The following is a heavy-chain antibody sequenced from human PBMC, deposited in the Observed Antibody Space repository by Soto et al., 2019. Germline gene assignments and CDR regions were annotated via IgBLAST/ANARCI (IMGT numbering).Heavy chain of an antibody. CDR1: GYSFTSYW. CDR2: IDPSDSYT. CDR3: ASDYDILTGYYNAGFDI. J-gene: IGHJ3*02. V-gene: IGHV5-10-1*01. Sequence: PGESLKISCKGSGYSFTSYWISWVRQMPGKGLEWMGRIDPSDSYTNYSPSFQGHVTISADKSISTAYLQWSSLKASDTAMYYCASDYDILTGYYNAGFDIWGQGTMVTVSS. D-gene: IGHD3-9*01.